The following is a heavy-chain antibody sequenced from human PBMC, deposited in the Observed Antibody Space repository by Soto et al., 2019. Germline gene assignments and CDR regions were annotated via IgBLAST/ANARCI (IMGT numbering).Heavy chain of an antibody. Sequence: ASVKVSCKTSGYSFTTFFLHWMRQAPGQRLEWMGWINPANGDTMYSQKFLGRVSNTRDTSATTAYMELTSLTSEDTAVYYCARGPSSGCFYSWGQGTLVTVSS. V-gene: IGHV1-3*01. CDR2: INPANGDT. J-gene: IGHJ4*02. D-gene: IGHD5-12*01. CDR1: GYSFTTFF. CDR3: ARGPSSGCFYS.